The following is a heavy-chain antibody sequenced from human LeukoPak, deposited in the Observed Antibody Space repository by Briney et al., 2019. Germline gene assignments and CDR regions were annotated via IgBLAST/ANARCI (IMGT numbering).Heavy chain of an antibody. CDR1: GFTVSSNY. J-gene: IGHJ4*02. CDR2: ISGSGGST. D-gene: IGHD3-9*01. CDR3: AKDDILTGYDY. Sequence: PGGSLRLSCAASGFTVSSNYMSWVRQAPGKGLEWVSAISGSGGSTYYADSVKGRFTISRDNSKNTLYLQMNSLRAEDTAVYYCAKDDILTGYDYWGQGTLVTVSS. V-gene: IGHV3-23*01.